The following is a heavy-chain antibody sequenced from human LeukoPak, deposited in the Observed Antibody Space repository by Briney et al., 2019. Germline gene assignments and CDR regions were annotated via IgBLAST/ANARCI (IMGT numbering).Heavy chain of an antibody. D-gene: IGHD6-19*01. CDR1: GFTVSSNY. V-gene: IGHV3-53*01. Sequence: GGSLRLSFAASGFTVSSNYMTWVRQAPGKGLEWVSVIYSGGSTYYADSVKGRFTISRDNSKNTLYLQMNSLRAEDTAVYYCARGLAVAGTGDAFDIWGQGTMVTVSS. CDR3: ARGLAVAGTGDAFDI. CDR2: IYSGGST. J-gene: IGHJ3*02.